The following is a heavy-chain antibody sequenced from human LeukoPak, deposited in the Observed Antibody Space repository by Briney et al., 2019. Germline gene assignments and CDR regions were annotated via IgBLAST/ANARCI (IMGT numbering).Heavy chain of an antibody. V-gene: IGHV4-30-4*01. J-gene: IGHJ4*02. Sequence: SQTLSLTCTVSVGSISSGDYYWSWIRHPPGKGLEWIGYIYYSGSTYYNPSLKGRVTISVTTSKNQFSLKLSSVTAADTAVYYCARATYFDWLSIDYWGQGTLVTVSS. D-gene: IGHD3-9*01. CDR1: VGSISSGDYY. CDR2: IYYSGST. CDR3: ARATYFDWLSIDY.